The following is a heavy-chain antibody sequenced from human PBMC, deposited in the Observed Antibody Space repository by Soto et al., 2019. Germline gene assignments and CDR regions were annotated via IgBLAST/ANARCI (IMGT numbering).Heavy chain of an antibody. Sequence: GASVKVSCKTSGYTFTRHYIYWVRQAPGEGLQWMGFINPSGGSPVYPQKFQGTVTMTSDTSTTTVYMELNSLRSEDTGVYYCARSRAPGASDAFDIWGQGTMVTVSS. V-gene: IGHV1-46*01. J-gene: IGHJ3*02. D-gene: IGHD2-8*02. CDR1: GYTFTRHY. CDR3: ARSRAPGASDAFDI. CDR2: INPSGGSP.